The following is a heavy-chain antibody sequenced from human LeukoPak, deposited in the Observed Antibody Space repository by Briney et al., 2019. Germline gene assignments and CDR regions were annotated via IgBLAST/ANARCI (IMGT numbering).Heavy chain of an antibody. CDR1: GFTFSDYY. J-gene: IGHJ4*02. Sequence: GGSLRLPCAAPGFTFSDYYMSWIRQAPGKGLEWVSYISSSGSTIYYADSVKGRFTISRDNAKNSLYLQMNSLRAEDTAVYYCARAQWELPVDYWGQGTLVTVSS. V-gene: IGHV3-11*01. D-gene: IGHD1-26*01. CDR3: ARAQWELPVDY. CDR2: ISSSGSTI.